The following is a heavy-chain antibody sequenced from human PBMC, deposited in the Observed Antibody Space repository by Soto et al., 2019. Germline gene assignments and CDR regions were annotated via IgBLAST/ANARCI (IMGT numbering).Heavy chain of an antibody. D-gene: IGHD2-15*01. V-gene: IGHV4-30-4*01. CDR1: GGSISSGDYY. CDR2: IYYSGST. Sequence: QVQLQESGPGLVKPSQTLSLTCTVSGGSISSGDYYWSWIRQPPGKGLEWIGYIYYSGSTYYNPSLKSRVTISVDTSKNQFYLKLRSVTAADTAVYYCASTPYGGNWAFDIWGQGTMVTVSS. CDR3: ASTPYGGNWAFDI. J-gene: IGHJ3*02.